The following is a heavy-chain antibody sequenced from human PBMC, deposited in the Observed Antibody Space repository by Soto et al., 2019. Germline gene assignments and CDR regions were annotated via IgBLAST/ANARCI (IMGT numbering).Heavy chain of an antibody. J-gene: IGHJ4*02. CDR3: VAISRYGGWSGDY. D-gene: IGHD6-19*01. Sequence: EVQVLESGGDLVQPGGSLRLSCAASGFTFSTYAMSWVRQAPGKGLEWVSAIGPSGDITYYADSVKGRFTISRDNSKNTLFLQMSSLRAEDTAVYYCVAISRYGGWSGDYWGQGTLVTVSS. CDR2: IGPSGDIT. CDR1: GFTFSTYA. V-gene: IGHV3-23*01.